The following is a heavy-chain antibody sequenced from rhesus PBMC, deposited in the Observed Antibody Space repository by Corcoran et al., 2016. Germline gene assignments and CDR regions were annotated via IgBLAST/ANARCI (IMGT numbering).Heavy chain of an antibody. CDR3: ARVERLVRDY. J-gene: IGHJ4*01. V-gene: IGHV4-65*01. Sequence: QVQLQESGPGLVKPSETLSLTCAVSGGSISSSNWWSWIRQPPGKGLEWIGYISGSSCSTYYNPSLKSRVTISTDTSKNQFSLKLSSVTAADTAVYYCARVERLVRDYWGRGVLVTVSS. CDR1: GGSISSSNW. D-gene: IGHD6-31*01. CDR2: ISGSSCST.